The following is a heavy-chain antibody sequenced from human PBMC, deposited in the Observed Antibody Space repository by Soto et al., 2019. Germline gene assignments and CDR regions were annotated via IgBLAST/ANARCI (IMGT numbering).Heavy chain of an antibody. D-gene: IGHD1-26*01. CDR3: ASRWEPRGHNSSYYGMDV. V-gene: IGHV3-30-3*01. CDR2: ISYDGSNK. Sequence: GGSLRLSCAASGFTFSSYAMHWVRQAPGKGLEWVAVISYDGSNKYYADSVKGRFTISRDNSKNTLYLQMNSLRAEDTAVYYCASRWEPRGHNSSYYGMDVWGQGTTVTVSS. J-gene: IGHJ6*02. CDR1: GFTFSSYA.